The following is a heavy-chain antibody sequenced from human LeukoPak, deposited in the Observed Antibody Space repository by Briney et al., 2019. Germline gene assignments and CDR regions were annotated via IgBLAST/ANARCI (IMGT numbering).Heavy chain of an antibody. CDR3: AREFSSSWFDY. CDR1: GYTFTGHY. V-gene: IGHV1-2*04. Sequence: ASVQVSCKASGYTFTGHYMHWVRQAPGQGLEWMGWINCNIGGTNYAQNFQGWVRMTRDTSISTVYMELSRLRSDDTAVYYCAREFSSSWFDYWGQGTLVTVSS. CDR2: INCNIGGT. D-gene: IGHD3-22*01. J-gene: IGHJ4*02.